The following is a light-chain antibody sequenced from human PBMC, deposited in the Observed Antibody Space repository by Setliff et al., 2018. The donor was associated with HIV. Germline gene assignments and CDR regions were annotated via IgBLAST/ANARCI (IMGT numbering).Light chain of an antibody. CDR3: QQYGSSYWT. CDR1: QSVSSNY. CDR2: GAS. V-gene: IGKV3-20*01. Sequence: EIVLTQSPGTLSLSPGERATLSCRASQSVSSNYLAWYQQKAGQAPRLLINGASSRATGIPDRFSGSGSGTDFTLTISRLEPEDFAVYYCQQYGSSYWTLGQGTKV. J-gene: IGKJ1*01.